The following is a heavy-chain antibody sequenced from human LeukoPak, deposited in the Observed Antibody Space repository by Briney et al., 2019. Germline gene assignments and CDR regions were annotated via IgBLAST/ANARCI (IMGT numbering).Heavy chain of an antibody. CDR3: ARGPEGDYERSKNWFDP. Sequence: PSETLSLTCTVSGGSISSSSYYWGWIRQPPGKGLEWIGSIYYSGSTYYNPSLKSRVTISVDTSKNQFSLKLSSVTAADTAVYYCARGPEGDYERSKNWFDPWGQGTLVTVSS. CDR2: IYYSGST. J-gene: IGHJ5*02. V-gene: IGHV4-39*01. D-gene: IGHD4-17*01. CDR1: GGSISSSSYY.